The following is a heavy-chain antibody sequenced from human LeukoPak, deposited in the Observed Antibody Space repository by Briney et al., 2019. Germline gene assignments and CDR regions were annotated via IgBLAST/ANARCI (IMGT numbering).Heavy chain of an antibody. D-gene: IGHD1-1*01. CDR1: GYTFGNYD. Sequence: ASVKVSCKASGYTFGNYDINWVRQATGQGLEWMGWMNPNSGNKGYAQKFQGRVAMTSDTSISTAYMELSSLSSEDTAIYYCASELRHQDYWGQGTLVTVSS. CDR2: MNPNSGNK. J-gene: IGHJ4*02. V-gene: IGHV1-8*01. CDR3: ASELRHQDY.